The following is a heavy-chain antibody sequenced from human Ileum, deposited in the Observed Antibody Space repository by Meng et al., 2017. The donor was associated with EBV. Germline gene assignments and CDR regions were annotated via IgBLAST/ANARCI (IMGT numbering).Heavy chain of an antibody. J-gene: IGHJ5*02. D-gene: IGHD3-9*01. V-gene: IGHV4-30-4*01. CDR3: ARRGGYDILTPVGWFDP. CDR2: KYHSGST. CDR1: GGSISSSGNY. Sequence: APLQESGRGLVRPSETLSLTCAVSGGSISSSGNYWSWIRQPPGKGLEWIGYKYHSGSTYYNPSLKSRVTMSVDTSRNQFSLKLSSVTAADTAVYYCARRGGYDILTPVGWFDPWGQGTLVTVSS.